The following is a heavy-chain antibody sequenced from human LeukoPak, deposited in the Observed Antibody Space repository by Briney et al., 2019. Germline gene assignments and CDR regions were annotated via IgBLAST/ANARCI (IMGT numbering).Heavy chain of an antibody. CDR2: INPNSGGK. Sequence: ASVKVSCKASGYTFTGYYMHWVRQAPGQGLGWMGRINPNSGGKNYAQKFQGRVTMTRDTSISTAYMELSRLRSDDTAVYYCASSDCSGGSCYLDYWGQGTLVTVSS. D-gene: IGHD2-15*01. J-gene: IGHJ4*02. V-gene: IGHV1-2*06. CDR1: GYTFTGYY. CDR3: ASSDCSGGSCYLDY.